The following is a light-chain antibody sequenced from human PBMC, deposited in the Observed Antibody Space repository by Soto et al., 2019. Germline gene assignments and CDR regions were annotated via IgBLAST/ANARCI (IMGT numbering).Light chain of an antibody. V-gene: IGKV1-39*01. Sequence: DIQMTQSPSSLSASVGDGVTITCRASQTISSYLNWYQHKPGKAPKLLIYAASSLQSGVPSRFSGSGSGTDFTLTISSLQPEDFATYSCQQSYSNVFTFGPGTKVDIK. CDR1: QTISSY. CDR2: AAS. J-gene: IGKJ3*01. CDR3: QQSYSNVFT.